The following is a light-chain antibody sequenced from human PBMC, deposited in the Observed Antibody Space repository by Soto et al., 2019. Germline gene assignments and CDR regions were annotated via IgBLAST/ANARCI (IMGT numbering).Light chain of an antibody. V-gene: IGKV1-39*01. CDR3: QQSDSTPYT. J-gene: IGKJ2*01. CDR2: GAF. Sequence: DIQMTQSPSSLSASVGDTVTITCRASQSISNYLNWYQQKPGKAPNLLIYGAFTLQSGVPSRFSGSGSGTDFTLTIASLQPEDFSTYYCQQSDSTPYTFGQGTKVEI. CDR1: QSISNY.